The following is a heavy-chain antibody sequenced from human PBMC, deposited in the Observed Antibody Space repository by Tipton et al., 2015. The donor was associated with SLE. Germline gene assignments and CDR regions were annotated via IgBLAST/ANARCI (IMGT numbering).Heavy chain of an antibody. J-gene: IGHJ5*02. V-gene: IGHV4-38-2*02. Sequence: TLSLTCNVSGYSISSGYYWGWIRQSPGKGLEWIGSVHHSGTTNYNPSLKSRVTISVDTSKNQFSLKLSSVTAADTAVYYCARDSSGGYNWFDPWGQGTPVTVSS. CDR3: ARDSSGGYNWFDP. CDR2: VHHSGTT. CDR1: GYSISSGYY. D-gene: IGHD3-22*01.